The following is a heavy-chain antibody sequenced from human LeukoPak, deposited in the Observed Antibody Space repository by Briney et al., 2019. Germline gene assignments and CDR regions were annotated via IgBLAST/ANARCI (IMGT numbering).Heavy chain of an antibody. J-gene: IGHJ4*02. CDR2: IWYDGSNK. D-gene: IGHD5-24*01. CDR3: ARSAPQHGYNPSYFDY. Sequence: PGGSLRLSCAASGFTFSSYGMHWVRQAPGKGLEWVAVIWYDGSNKYYADSVKGRFTISRDNSKNTLYLQMSSLRAEDTTVYYCARSAPQHGYNPSYFDYWGQGTLVTVSS. V-gene: IGHV3-33*01. CDR1: GFTFSSYG.